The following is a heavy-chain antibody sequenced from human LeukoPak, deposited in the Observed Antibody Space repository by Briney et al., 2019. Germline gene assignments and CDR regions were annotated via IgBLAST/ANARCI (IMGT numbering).Heavy chain of an antibody. V-gene: IGHV4-38-2*02. Sequence: NPSETLSLTCTVSGYSISSGYYWGWIRQPPGKGREWSGSIYHSGSTYYNPSLKSRVTISVDTSKNQFSLKLSSVTAADTAVYYCARAIVVVPAAPTHYFDYWGQGTLVTVSS. D-gene: IGHD2-2*01. J-gene: IGHJ4*02. CDR2: IYHSGST. CDR3: ARAIVVVPAAPTHYFDY. CDR1: GYSISSGYY.